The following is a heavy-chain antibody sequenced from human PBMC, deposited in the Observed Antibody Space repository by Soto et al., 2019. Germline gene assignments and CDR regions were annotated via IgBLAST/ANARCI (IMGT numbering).Heavy chain of an antibody. CDR3: ARFLVPSFYFSGGSCYKGRAFDI. CDR1: GGSFSGYY. J-gene: IGHJ3*02. D-gene: IGHD2-15*01. CDR2: INHSGST. Sequence: SETLSLTCAVYGGSFSGYYWSWIRQPPGKGLEWIGEINHSGSTNYNPSLKSRVTISVDTSKNQFSLKLSSVTAADTAVYYCARFLVPSFYFSGGSCYKGRAFDIRGQRTMVTVSS. V-gene: IGHV4-34*01.